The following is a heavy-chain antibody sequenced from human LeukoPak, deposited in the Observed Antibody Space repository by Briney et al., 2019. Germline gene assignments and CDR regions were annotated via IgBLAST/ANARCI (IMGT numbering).Heavy chain of an antibody. CDR3: ARDPGEGAFDI. CDR2: ISSSSSYI. CDR1: GFTFSSYS. V-gene: IGHV3-21*04. Sequence: SGGSLRLSCAASGFTFSSYSMNWVRQAPGKGLEWVSSISSSSSYIYYADSVKGRFTISRDNAKNSLYLQMNSLRAEDTAVYYCARDPGEGAFDIWGQGTMVTVSS. J-gene: IGHJ3*02.